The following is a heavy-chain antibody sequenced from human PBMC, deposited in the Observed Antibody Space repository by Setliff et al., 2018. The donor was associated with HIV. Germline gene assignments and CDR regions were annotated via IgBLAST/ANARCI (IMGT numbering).Heavy chain of an antibody. D-gene: IGHD6-25*01. V-gene: IGHV1-58*02. CDR3: AAAPSPAAPGN. CDR1: GFTFSSSV. Sequence: SVKVSCKASGFTFSSSVIQWVRQARGQRLEWIGWIVVGSGNSNHAQKFQERVTISRDMSTSTAYMELSGLRSEDTAVYYCAAAPSPAAPGNWDQGTLVTVSS. J-gene: IGHJ4*02. CDR2: IVVGSGNS.